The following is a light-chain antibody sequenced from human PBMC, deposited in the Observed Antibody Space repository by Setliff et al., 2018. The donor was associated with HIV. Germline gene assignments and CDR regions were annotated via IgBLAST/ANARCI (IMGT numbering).Light chain of an antibody. CDR1: SSDVGRYDY. CDR3: SSYTTSSTKNV. J-gene: IGLJ1*01. Sequence: QSALTQTASVSGSPGQSVTISCTGTSSDVGRYDYVSWYQQHPGKAPKLMIYDVTNRPSGVSNRFSGSKSVNTASLTISGLQAGDEADYYCSSYTTSSTKNVFGTGTKVTVL. CDR2: DVT. V-gene: IGLV2-14*03.